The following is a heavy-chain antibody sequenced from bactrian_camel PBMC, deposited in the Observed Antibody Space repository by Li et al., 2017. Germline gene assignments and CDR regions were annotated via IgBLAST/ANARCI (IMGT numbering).Heavy chain of an antibody. Sequence: QVQLVESGGGLVRPGGSPRLSCEAPGYTGTRYCMGWFRRAPGKEREEVASIESDGTTTYADSVKGRFTISRDNAKNTLYLQLISLKTEDTAMYYCKGGISSGDSAYWGQGTQVTVS. D-gene: IGHD2*01. CDR2: IESDGTT. V-gene: IGHV3S53*01. CDR3: KGGISSGDSAY. J-gene: IGHJ6*01. CDR1: GYTGTRYC.